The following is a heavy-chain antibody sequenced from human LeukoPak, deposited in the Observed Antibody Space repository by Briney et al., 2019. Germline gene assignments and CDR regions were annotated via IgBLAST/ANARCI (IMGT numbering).Heavy chain of an antibody. V-gene: IGHV5-51*01. J-gene: IGHJ4*02. CDR3: ARLHGGVYNYGPREFDY. D-gene: IGHD5-18*01. CDR2: IYPGDSDT. CDR1: GYSFSSYW. Sequence: GESLKISCKGSGYSFSSYWIGWVRQMPGKGLERMGIIYPGDSDTRYSPSFQGQVTISADKSISTAYLQWSSLKASDTAMYYCARLHGGVYNYGPREFDYWGQGTLVTVSS.